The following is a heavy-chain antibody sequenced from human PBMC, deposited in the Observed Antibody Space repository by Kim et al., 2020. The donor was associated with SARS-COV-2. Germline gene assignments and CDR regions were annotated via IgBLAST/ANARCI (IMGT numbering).Heavy chain of an antibody. V-gene: IGHV3-73*01. CDR2: IGSKFKDYAT. CDR1: GFTLSGSA. D-gene: IGHD3-9*01. CDR3: IRLFYYILSGNPKAPS. Sequence: GGSLRLSCAASGFTLSGSAMHWVRQASGKGLEWVGRIGSKFKDYATGYAASVRGRFIISRDESKSTAYLQMNSLKTEDTAVYYCIRLFYYILSGNPKAPSWGQGTLVTVSS. J-gene: IGHJ4*02.